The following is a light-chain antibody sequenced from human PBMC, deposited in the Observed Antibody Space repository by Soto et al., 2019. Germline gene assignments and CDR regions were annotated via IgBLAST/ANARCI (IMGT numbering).Light chain of an antibody. Sequence: EIVMKQSPATLSVTPGERATPSCRASQSVSSNLAWYRQKPGQAPRLLIYGASTRATGIPARFSGSGSGTEFILTISGLEPEDSGIYHCHQHGGSPETFGQGTKVDIK. V-gene: IGKV3D-15*02. CDR3: HQHGGSPET. CDR1: QSVSSN. CDR2: GAS. J-gene: IGKJ1*01.